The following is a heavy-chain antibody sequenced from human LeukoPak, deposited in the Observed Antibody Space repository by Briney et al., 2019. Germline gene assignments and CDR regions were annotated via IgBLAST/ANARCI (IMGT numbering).Heavy chain of an antibody. Sequence: KASETLSLTCTVSGDSISSSSYYWGWIRQPPGMGLEWIGSIDNSGSTYYNPSLKSRATISVDTSKTQFSLNLYSVTAADTAVYYCARHYYGSGINWFDPWGQGTLVTVSS. V-gene: IGHV4-39*01. CDR3: ARHYYGSGINWFDP. CDR2: IDNSGST. CDR1: GDSISSSSYY. J-gene: IGHJ5*02. D-gene: IGHD3-10*01.